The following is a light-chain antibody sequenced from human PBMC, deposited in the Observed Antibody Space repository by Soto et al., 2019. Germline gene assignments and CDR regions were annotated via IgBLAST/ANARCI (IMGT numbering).Light chain of an antibody. CDR2: GAS. CDR3: QQYGSSIT. Sequence: ELLMTQSPATLSVSPGERAILSCRASQSVKSNLAWYQQKPGQAPRLLIYGASSRATGIPDRFSGSGSGTDFTLTISRLEPEDFAVYYCQQYGSSITFGQGTKVDI. CDR1: QSVKSN. V-gene: IGKV3-20*01. J-gene: IGKJ1*01.